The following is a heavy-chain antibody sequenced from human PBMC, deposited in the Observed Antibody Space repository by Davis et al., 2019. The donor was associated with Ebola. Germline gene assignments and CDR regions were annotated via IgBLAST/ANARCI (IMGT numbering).Heavy chain of an antibody. CDR3: AKDPAYGAARPRGHNWFDP. D-gene: IGHD6-6*01. CDR2: ISSRATTI. V-gene: IGHV3-23*01. CDR1: GFTFNNYA. Sequence: GGSLRLSCAASGFTFNNYAMSWVRQAPGKGLEWVSVISSRATTIYYADSVKGRFTISRDNSKNTLYLQMNSLRAEDTAVYYCAKDPAYGAARPRGHNWFDPWGQGTLVTVSS. J-gene: IGHJ5*02.